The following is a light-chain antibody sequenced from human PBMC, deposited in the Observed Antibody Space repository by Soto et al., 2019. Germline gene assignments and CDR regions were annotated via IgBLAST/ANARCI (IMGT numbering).Light chain of an antibody. V-gene: IGLV4-69*01. Sequence: QLVLTQSPSASASLGASVKLTCTLSSRHSSYANAWHQQQPEKGPRYLMKLNSDCSHSKGDGIPDRFSGSSSGAERYLTISSLQSEDEAYYYCQTWGSGILFGGGTKLTVL. CDR2: LNSDCSH. J-gene: IGLJ2*01. CDR3: QTWGSGIL. CDR1: SRHSSYA.